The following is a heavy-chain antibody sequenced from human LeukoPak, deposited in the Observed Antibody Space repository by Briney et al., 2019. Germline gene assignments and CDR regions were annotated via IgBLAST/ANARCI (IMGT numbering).Heavy chain of an antibody. D-gene: IGHD3-10*01. CDR1: GYSFSSYW. CDR3: ARLPTRLLRFVQLLRGDYFDY. J-gene: IGHJ4*02. CDR2: IYPGDSDA. V-gene: IGHV5-51*01. Sequence: GESLKISCKGSGYSFSSYWIGWVRQMPGKGLEWMGIIYPGDSDARYSPSFQGQVTMSADTSISTAYLHWSSLKASDTAIYYCARLPTRLLRFVQLLRGDYFDYWGQGTLVTVSS.